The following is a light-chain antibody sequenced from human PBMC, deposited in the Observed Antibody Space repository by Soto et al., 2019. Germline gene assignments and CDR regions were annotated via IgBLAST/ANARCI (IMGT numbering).Light chain of an antibody. Sequence: QSALTQPASVSGSPGQSITISCTGTSSDVGAYNHVSWYQHHPGKAPKLMIYEVSNRPSGLSDRFSGSKSGNTASLTISGLQAEDEAHYYCCSYTVSTTFVFGSGTKLTVL. CDR2: EVS. V-gene: IGLV2-14*01. J-gene: IGLJ1*01. CDR3: CSYTVSTTFV. CDR1: SSDVGAYNH.